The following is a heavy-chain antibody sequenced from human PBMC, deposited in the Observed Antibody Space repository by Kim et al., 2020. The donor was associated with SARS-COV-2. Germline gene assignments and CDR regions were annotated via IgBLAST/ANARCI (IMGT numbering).Heavy chain of an antibody. J-gene: IGHJ4*02. CDR3: AKTRLGGYYLEYYFDY. V-gene: IGHV3-23*01. D-gene: IGHD3-22*01. Sequence: GGSLRLSCAASGFTFSSYAMSWVRQAPGKGLEWVSAISGSGGSTYYADSVKGRFTISRDNSKNTLYLQMNSLRAEDTAVYYCAKTRLGGYYLEYYFDYWGQGTLVTVSS. CDR1: GFTFSSYA. CDR2: ISGSGGST.